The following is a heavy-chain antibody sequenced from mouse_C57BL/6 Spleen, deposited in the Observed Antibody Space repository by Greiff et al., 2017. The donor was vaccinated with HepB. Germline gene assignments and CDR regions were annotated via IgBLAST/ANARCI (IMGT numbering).Heavy chain of an antibody. Sequence: VKLQQSGAELAKPGASVKLSCKASGYTFTSYWMHWVKQRPGQGLEWIGYINPSSGYTKYNQKFKDKATFTADKSSSTAYMQLSSLTYEDSAVYYCAGYDYDENAIDYWGQGTSVTVSS. CDR3: AGYDYDENAIDY. CDR2: INPSSGYT. D-gene: IGHD2-4*01. V-gene: IGHV1-7*01. J-gene: IGHJ4*01. CDR1: GYTFTSYW.